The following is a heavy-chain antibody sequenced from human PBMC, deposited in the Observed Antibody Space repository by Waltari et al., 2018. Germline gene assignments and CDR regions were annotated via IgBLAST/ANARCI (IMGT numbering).Heavy chain of an antibody. D-gene: IGHD1-26*01. V-gene: IGHV3-49*04. CDR3: TRVLGWGANAY. CDR2: IKSKADGGTT. Sequence: EVQLVESGGGLVQPGRSLRLSCRGSGFTFGDYPMSWVRQAPGKGLEWVGSIKSKADGGTTEYAASVKGRFTISRDDSKSMAYLQMNSLETEDTAVYYCTRVLGWGANAYWGQGTLVTVSS. CDR1: GFTFGDYP. J-gene: IGHJ4*02.